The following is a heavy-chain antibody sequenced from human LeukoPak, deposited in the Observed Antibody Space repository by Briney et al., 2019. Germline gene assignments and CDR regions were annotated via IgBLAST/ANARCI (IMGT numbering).Heavy chain of an antibody. CDR1: GFTFSSYE. V-gene: IGHV3-48*03. CDR2: ISSSGSTI. Sequence: GGSLRLSCAASGFTFSSYEMNWVRQAPGKGLEWVSYISSSGSTIYYADSVKGRFTISRDNSKNTLYLQMNSLRAEDTAVYYCAKTTVTTDYYYYGMDVWGQGTTVTVSS. J-gene: IGHJ6*02. CDR3: AKTTVTTDYYYYGMDV. D-gene: IGHD4-17*01.